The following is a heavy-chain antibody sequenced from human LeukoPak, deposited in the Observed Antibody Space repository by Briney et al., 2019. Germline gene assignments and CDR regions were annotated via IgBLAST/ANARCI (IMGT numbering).Heavy chain of an antibody. J-gene: IGHJ4*02. CDR2: INPNSGGT. CDR3: AREMGQDLAYYYDSSGYYYY. Sequence: ASVKVSCKAPGYTFTGYYMHWVRQAPGQGLEWMGWINPNSGGTNYAQKFQGRVTMTRDTSISTAYMELSRLRSDDTAVYYCAREMGQDLAYYYDSSGYYYYWGQGTLVTVSS. V-gene: IGHV1-2*02. CDR1: GYTFTGYY. D-gene: IGHD3-22*01.